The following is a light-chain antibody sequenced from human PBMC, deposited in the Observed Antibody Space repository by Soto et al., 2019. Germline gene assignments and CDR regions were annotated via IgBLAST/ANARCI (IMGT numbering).Light chain of an antibody. CDR1: QNIVSRY. V-gene: IGKV1-39*01. CDR2: GAF. CDR3: QQTHSSPPT. Sequence: DIQMTQSPSSLSASVGDRVTITCRASQNIVSRYLSWYQQRPGRAPNPLISGAFNLQRGVPSRFRGSGSGTDFTLTFSSVQPEDFATYFCQQTHSSPPTFGGGTKGDIK. J-gene: IGKJ4*01.